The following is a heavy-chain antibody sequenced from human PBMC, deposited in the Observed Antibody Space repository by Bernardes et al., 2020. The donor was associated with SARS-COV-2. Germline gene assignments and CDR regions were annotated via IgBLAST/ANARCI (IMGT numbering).Heavy chain of an antibody. D-gene: IGHD1-20*01. Sequence: GGSLRLSCAASGFTFSTYNMNWVRQAPGKGLEWVSYISSSGSTKDYADSVKGRFTIPRDNAKNSLYLQMNSLRDEDTAMYYCARITRVDLDYWGQGTLVTVSS. V-gene: IGHV3-48*02. CDR3: ARITRVDLDY. CDR2: ISSSGSTK. CDR1: GFTFSTYN. J-gene: IGHJ4*02.